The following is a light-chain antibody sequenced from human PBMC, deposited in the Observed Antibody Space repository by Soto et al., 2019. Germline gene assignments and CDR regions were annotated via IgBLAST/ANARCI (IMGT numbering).Light chain of an antibody. Sequence: QSVLTQPPSVSGAPGQRVTISCTGSSSNIGSGYDVHWYQQLPGTAPKLLIYGNSNRPSGVPDRFSGSKSGTSASLAITGLKDEDAADYYCQSYDSILSYVFGTGTQGTVL. CDR3: QSYDSILSYV. CDR2: GNS. J-gene: IGLJ1*01. CDR1: SSNIGSGYD. V-gene: IGLV1-40*01.